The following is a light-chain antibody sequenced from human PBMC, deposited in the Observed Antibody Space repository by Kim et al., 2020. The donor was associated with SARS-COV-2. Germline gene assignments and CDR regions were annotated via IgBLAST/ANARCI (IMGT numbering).Light chain of an antibody. CDR3: QQTYRTPIT. CDR1: QSISSY. J-gene: IGKJ5*01. Sequence: DIQMTQSPSSLSASVGDRVTITCLASQSISSYLNWYQQKPGKVPKLLIYAASSLQSGVPSRFSGSGSGTDFTLTISSLQPEDSATYYCQQTYRTPITFGQGTRLEIK. V-gene: IGKV1-39*01. CDR2: AAS.